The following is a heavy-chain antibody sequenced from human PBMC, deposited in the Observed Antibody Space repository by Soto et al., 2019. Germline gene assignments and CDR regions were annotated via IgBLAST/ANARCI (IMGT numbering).Heavy chain of an antibody. CDR2: IFYTGDT. CDR3: ARDTNSLDP. D-gene: IGHD1-1*01. Sequence: SETLSLTCSVSTYSISSGFFWGWIRQPPGKGLERIGSIFYTGDTYYNPSLKSRITMSVDTSRNQFSLKLTSLTAADTAVYYCARDTNSLDPWGQGILVTVSS. CDR1: TYSISSGFF. J-gene: IGHJ5*02. V-gene: IGHV4-38-2*02.